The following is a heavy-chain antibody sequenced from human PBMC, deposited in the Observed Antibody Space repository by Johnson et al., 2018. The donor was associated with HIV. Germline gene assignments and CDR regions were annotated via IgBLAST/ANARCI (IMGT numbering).Heavy chain of an antibody. CDR1: GFTFSSYG. V-gene: IGHV3-30*03. J-gene: IGHJ3*02. Sequence: QVQLVESGGGLVKPGGSLRLSCAASGFTFSSYGMHWVRQAPGKGLEWVAVISYDGSNKYYADSVKGRFTISRDNSKNTLYLQMNSLRADDTAVYYCARPIVRGAADIWGQGTMVIVSS. CDR2: ISYDGSNK. CDR3: ARPIVRGAADI. D-gene: IGHD3-10*01.